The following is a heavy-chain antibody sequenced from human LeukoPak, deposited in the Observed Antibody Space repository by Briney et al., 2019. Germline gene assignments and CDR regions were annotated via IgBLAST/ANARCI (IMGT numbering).Heavy chain of an antibody. D-gene: IGHD3-22*01. CDR3: ARDDRDYYDSSGN. CDR2: ISAYNGNT. V-gene: IGHV1-18*01. Sequence: ASVKVSCKASGYTFTSYGISWVRQAPGQGLEWMGWISAYNGNTNYAQKLQGRVTMTTDTSTSTAYVELRSLRSDDTAVYYCARDDRDYYDSSGNWGQGTLVTVSS. CDR1: GYTFTSYG. J-gene: IGHJ4*02.